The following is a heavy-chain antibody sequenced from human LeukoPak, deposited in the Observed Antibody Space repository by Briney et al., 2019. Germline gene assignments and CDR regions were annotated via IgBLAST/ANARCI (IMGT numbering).Heavy chain of an antibody. CDR3: TTDWYIVERSPYYYYGMDV. CDR1: GSTFSNAW. V-gene: IGHV3-15*01. D-gene: IGHD2-15*01. J-gene: IGHJ6*02. CDR2: IKSKTDGGTT. Sequence: GGSLRLSCAASGSTFSNAWMSWVRQAPGKGLEWVGRIKSKTDGGTTDYAAPVKGRFTISRDDSKNTLYLPMNSLKTEDTAVYYCTTDWYIVERSPYYYYGMDVWGQGTTVTVSS.